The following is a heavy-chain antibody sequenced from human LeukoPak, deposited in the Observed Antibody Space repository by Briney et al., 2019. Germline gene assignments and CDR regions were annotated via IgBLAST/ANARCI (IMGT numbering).Heavy chain of an antibody. CDR3: ARPAPYYDSSGYYLYYFDY. Sequence: GASVKVSCKASGYTFTDYYMHWVRQAPGQGLEWMGRINPNSGGTNYAQKFQGRVTMTRDTSISTAYMELSRLRSDDTAVYYCARPAPYYDSSGYYLYYFDYWGQGTLVTVSS. CDR2: INPNSGGT. V-gene: IGHV1-2*06. D-gene: IGHD3-22*01. J-gene: IGHJ4*02. CDR1: GYTFTDYY.